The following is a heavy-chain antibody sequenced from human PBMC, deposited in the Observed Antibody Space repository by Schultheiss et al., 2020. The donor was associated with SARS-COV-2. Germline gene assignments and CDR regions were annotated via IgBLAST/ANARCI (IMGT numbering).Heavy chain of an antibody. J-gene: IGHJ6*02. Sequence: GGSLRLSCAASGFTFSSYAMNWVRQAPGKGLEWVSSISSSSSYIYYADSVKGRFTISRDNAKNSLYLQMNSLRAEDTAVYYCARDLWGDGYYYYGMDVWGQGATVTV. V-gene: IGHV3-21*01. CDR1: GFTFSSYA. D-gene: IGHD3-16*01. CDR3: ARDLWGDGYYYYGMDV. CDR2: ISSSSSYI.